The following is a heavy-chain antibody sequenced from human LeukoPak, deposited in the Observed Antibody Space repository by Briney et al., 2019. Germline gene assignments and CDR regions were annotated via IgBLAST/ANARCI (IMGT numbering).Heavy chain of an antibody. J-gene: IGHJ6*02. Sequence: PSETLSLTCAVSGGSISSGGYSWSWIRQPPGKGLEWIGYIYHSGSTYYNPSLKSRVTISVDRSKNQFSLKLSSVTAADTAVYYCVRERDWDVSGMDVWGRGTTVTVSS. CDR2: IYHSGST. CDR3: VRERDWDVSGMDV. CDR1: GGSISSGGYS. V-gene: IGHV4-30-2*01. D-gene: IGHD2-21*02.